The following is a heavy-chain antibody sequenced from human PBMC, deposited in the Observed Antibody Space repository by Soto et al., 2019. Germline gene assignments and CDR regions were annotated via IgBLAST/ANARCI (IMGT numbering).Heavy chain of an antibody. Sequence: EVQLVESGGGLVQPGGSLRLSCAVSGFTVSSNYMSWVRQAPGKGLEWVSVIYSGGSAYYADSVKGRFTISRDNSKNTLYLQMNSLRAEDTAVYYCARHGYSYGGGYFDYWGQGPLVTVSS. CDR1: GFTVSSNY. V-gene: IGHV3-66*04. CDR3: ARHGYSYGGGYFDY. J-gene: IGHJ4*02. D-gene: IGHD5-18*01. CDR2: IYSGGSA.